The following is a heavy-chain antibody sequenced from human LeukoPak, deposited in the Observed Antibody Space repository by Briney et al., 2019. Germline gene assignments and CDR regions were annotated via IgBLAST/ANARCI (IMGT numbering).Heavy chain of an antibody. CDR1: GFSLSSPGMC. D-gene: IGHD5-24*01. CDR3: ARIPLRDDYQSYAFDM. J-gene: IGHJ3*02. CDR2: IDWDYDT. V-gene: IGHV2-70*11. Sequence: RTSGPALVKPTQTLTLTCSFYGFSLSSPGMCVSWIRQPPGKALEWLARIDWDYDTYYNTSLKTRLTISKDTPKNQVVLTMTNMDPVDTATYYCARIPLRDDYQSYAFDMWGKGTMVSVSS.